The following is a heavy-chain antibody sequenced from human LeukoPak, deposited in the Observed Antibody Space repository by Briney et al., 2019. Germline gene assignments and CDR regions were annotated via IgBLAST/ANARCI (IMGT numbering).Heavy chain of an antibody. D-gene: IGHD2-21*01. CDR1: GGSISSDF. Sequence: SETLSLTCAISGGSISSDFWSWIRQPPGKGLEWIAYVLYSETTNYNPSLKSRVTISLDTSKNQFSLMLSSVTAADTAVYYCARVGRFRSGGLDYWGQGMLVTVSS. CDR3: ARVGRFRSGGLDY. J-gene: IGHJ4*02. CDR2: VLYSETT. V-gene: IGHV4-59*01.